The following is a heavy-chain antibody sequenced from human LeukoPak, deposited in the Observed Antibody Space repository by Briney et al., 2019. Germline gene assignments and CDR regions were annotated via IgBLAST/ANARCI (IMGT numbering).Heavy chain of an antibody. J-gene: IGHJ3*02. D-gene: IGHD2/OR15-2a*01. CDR2: ISHDGSHT. V-gene: IGHV3-30*18. Sequence: GRSLRLSCAASDFKFSTYGINWVRQAPGKGLEWVAVISHDGSHTYYADSVEGRFTISRDNSKNTVYLQMTSLRGEDTALYFCAKDQEVEYSSPHWAFDIWGQGTMVIVSS. CDR1: DFKFSTYG. CDR3: AKDQEVEYSSPHWAFDI.